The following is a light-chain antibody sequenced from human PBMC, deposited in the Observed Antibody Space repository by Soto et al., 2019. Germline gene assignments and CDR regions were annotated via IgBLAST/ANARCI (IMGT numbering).Light chain of an antibody. CDR1: SSDVGGYNY. CDR3: NSYTGWIYV. J-gene: IGLJ1*01. V-gene: IGLV2-8*01. Sequence: QSALTQPPSASGSPGQSVTISCTGTSSDVGGYNYVSWYQHHPGKAPKLMIFEVNKRPSGVPDRFSGSKFGNTASLTVSGLQAEDEADYYCNSYTGWIYVFGTVTKLTVL. CDR2: EVN.